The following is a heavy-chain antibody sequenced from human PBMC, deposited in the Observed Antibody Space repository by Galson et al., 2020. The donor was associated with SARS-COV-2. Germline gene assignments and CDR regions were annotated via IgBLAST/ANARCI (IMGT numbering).Heavy chain of an antibody. Sequence: ASEPLSLTCAVSGGSISSSNWWSWVRQPPGKGLEWIGEIYHRGSTNYNPSLKSRVTISVDKSKNQFSLKLSSVTAADTAVYYCARRGAVAGSTKSFDYWGQGTLVTVSS. D-gene: IGHD6-19*01. CDR1: GGSISSSNW. CDR3: ARRGAVAGSTKSFDY. CDR2: IYHRGST. V-gene: IGHV4-4*02. J-gene: IGHJ4*02.